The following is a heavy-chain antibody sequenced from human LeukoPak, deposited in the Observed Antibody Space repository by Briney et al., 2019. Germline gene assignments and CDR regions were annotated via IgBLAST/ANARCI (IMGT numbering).Heavy chain of an antibody. V-gene: IGHV1-18*01. CDR1: GYTFTSYV. J-gene: IGHJ4*02. CDR3: ARGGYSTYDYPFDY. D-gene: IGHD5-12*01. CDR2: ISAYNGNT. Sequence: ASVKVSCKASGYTFTSYVITWVRQAPGQGLEWMGWISAYNGNTNYAQNLQGRVTMTTDTSTSTAYMELRSLRSDGTAVYYCARGGYSTYDYPFDYWGQGTLVTVSS.